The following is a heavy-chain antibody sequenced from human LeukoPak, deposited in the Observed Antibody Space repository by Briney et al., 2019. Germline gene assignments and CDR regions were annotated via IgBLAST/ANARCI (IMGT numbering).Heavy chain of an antibody. CDR1: GYTFTSYY. CDR3: ARTKTVTQYYFDY. D-gene: IGHD4-23*01. CDR2: INPSGGST. V-gene: IGHV1-46*01. J-gene: IGHJ4*02. Sequence: SVKVSCRASGYTFTSYYVHWVRQAPGQGLEWVGIINPSGGSTRYAQKFQGRVTRTWDTSTSTVYMELSSLRSEDTAVYYCARTKTVTQYYFDYWGQGTLVTVSS.